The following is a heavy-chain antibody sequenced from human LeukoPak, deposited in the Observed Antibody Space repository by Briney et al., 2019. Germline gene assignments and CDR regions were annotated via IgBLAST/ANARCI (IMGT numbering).Heavy chain of an antibody. CDR2: INPSGGST. D-gene: IGHD3-3*01. CDR1: GYTFTSYY. CDR3: ATDLRYDFWSGYWGAFDI. Sequence: ASVKVSCKASGYTFTSYYMHWVRQAPGQGLEWMGIINPSGGSTSYAQKFQGRVTMTEDTSTDTAYMELSSLRSEDTAVYYCATDLRYDFWSGYWGAFDIWGQGTMVTVSS. J-gene: IGHJ3*02. V-gene: IGHV1-46*01.